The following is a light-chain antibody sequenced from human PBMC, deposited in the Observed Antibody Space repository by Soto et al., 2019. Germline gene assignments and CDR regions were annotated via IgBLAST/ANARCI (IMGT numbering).Light chain of an antibody. CDR3: QQTFSHPYS. Sequence: DIQMTQSPNSRSASLGDRVTISCRAGQNIATYLNWYQQKPGKAPNLLVYAASSLQNAVPSRFSGSGSGTDFTLTISTLQPEDFATYYCQQTFSHPYSIGQGTKLEI. J-gene: IGKJ2*01. CDR2: AAS. CDR1: QNIATY. V-gene: IGKV1-39*01.